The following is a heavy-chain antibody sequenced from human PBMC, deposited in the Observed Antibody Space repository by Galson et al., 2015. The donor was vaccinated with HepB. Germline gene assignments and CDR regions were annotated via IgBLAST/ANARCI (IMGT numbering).Heavy chain of an antibody. D-gene: IGHD2-15*01. Sequence: SLRLSCAASGFTFSSYGMHWVRQAPGKGLEWVAVISYDGSNKYYADSVKGRFTISRDNSKNTLYLQMNSLRAEDTAVYYCAGPLSLSRVVAATAPYYYGMDVWGQGTTVTVSS. CDR3: AGPLSLSRVVAATAPYYYGMDV. CDR2: ISYDGSNK. CDR1: GFTFSSYG. V-gene: IGHV3-30*03. J-gene: IGHJ6*02.